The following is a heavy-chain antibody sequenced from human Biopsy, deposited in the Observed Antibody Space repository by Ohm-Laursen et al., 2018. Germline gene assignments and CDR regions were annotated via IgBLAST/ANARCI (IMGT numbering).Heavy chain of an antibody. CDR1: GDSINSSY. J-gene: IGHJ4*02. V-gene: IGHV4-59*08. Sequence: GTLSLTCTVSGDSINSSYWSWIRQAPGKGLEWIGFISNSGNTNYNPSLKSRVTISADTSKNQFSLKLGSVTVADTAVFYCARRGSGGRSFDYWGQGSLVTGSS. CDR2: ISNSGNT. CDR3: ARRGSGGRSFDY. D-gene: IGHD2-15*01.